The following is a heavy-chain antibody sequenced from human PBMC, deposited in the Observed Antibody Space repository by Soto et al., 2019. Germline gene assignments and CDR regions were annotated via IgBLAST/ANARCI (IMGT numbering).Heavy chain of an antibody. CDR1: GFDFSDYY. V-gene: IGHV3-11*01. J-gene: IGHJ4*01. CDR2: IGTSVNTV. CDR3: ATQNHNYHDPTGYGYSIDY. Sequence: PGGSLRLSCAAAGFDFSDYYMTWIRQAPGKGLEWVSYIGTSVNTVFYADSVKGRFTIARDNAMKSLYLQMTGLRADDPAVYYGATQNHNYHDPTGYGYSIDYSGHGT. D-gene: IGHD3-9*01.